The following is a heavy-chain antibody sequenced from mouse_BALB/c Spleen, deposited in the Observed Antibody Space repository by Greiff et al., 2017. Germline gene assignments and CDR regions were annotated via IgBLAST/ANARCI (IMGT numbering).Heavy chain of an antibody. CDR2: IWAGGST. V-gene: IGHV2-9*02. J-gene: IGHJ2*01. CDR3: ARETVVATGDYFDY. Sequence: VKLVESGPGLVAPSQSLSITCTVSGFSLTSYGVHWVRQPPGKGLEWLGVIWAGGSTNYNSALMSRLSISKDNSKSQVFLKMNSLQTDDTAMYYCARETVVATGDYFDYWGQGTTLTVSS. CDR1: GFSLTSYG. D-gene: IGHD1-1*01.